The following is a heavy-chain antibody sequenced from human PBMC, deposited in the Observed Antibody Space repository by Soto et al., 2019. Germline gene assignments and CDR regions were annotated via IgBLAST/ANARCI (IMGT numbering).Heavy chain of an antibody. D-gene: IGHD3-9*01. Sequence: GGSLRLSCAASGFTFSSYAMSWVRQAPGKGLEWVSAISGSGGSTYYADSVKGRFTISRDNSKNTLYLQMNSLRAEDTAVYYCANAEALRYFGLFGAFDIWGQGTMVTVSS. V-gene: IGHV3-23*01. CDR1: GFTFSSYA. CDR2: ISGSGGST. J-gene: IGHJ3*02. CDR3: ANAEALRYFGLFGAFDI.